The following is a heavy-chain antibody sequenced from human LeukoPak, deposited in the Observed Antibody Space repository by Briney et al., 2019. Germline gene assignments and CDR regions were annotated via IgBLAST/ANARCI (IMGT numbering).Heavy chain of an antibody. CDR3: ARDLRSSGRGPYFDY. CDR1: GYTFTSYG. CDR2: ISAYNGNT. J-gene: IGHJ4*02. V-gene: IGHV1-18*01. Sequence: ASVKVSCKASGYTFTSYGISWVRQAPGQGLEWMGWISAYNGNTNYAQKLQGRVTMTTDTSTSTAYMELRRLRSDDTAVYYCARDLRSSGRGPYFDYWGQGTLVTVSS. D-gene: IGHD6-19*01.